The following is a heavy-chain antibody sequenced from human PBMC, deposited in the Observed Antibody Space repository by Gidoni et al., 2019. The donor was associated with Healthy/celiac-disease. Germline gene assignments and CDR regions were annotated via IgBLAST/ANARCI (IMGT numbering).Heavy chain of an antibody. V-gene: IGHV4-61*02. Sequence: QLQLPESGPGLVKPSQTLSLTCTVSGGSISSGSYYWRWSRQPAGKGLEWIGRIYTSGRTNYNTSIKSRVTISVDTSKNQFSLKLSSVTAADTAVYYCARFYDYGGNFYAFDIWGQGTMVTVSS. D-gene: IGHD4-17*01. CDR1: GGSISSGSYY. CDR3: ARFYDYGGNFYAFDI. CDR2: IYTSGRT. J-gene: IGHJ3*02.